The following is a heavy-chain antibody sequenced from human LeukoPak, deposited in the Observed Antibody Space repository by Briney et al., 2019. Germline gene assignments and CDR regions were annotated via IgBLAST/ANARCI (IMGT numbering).Heavy chain of an antibody. CDR1: GFTFSSYS. Sequence: GGSLRLSCAASGFTFSSYSMNWVRQAPGKGLEWVSSISSSSSYIYYADSVKGRFTISRDNAKNSLYLQMNSLRAKDTAVYYCARDGSAFGELLDWGQGTLVTLSS. CDR3: ARDGSAFGELLD. J-gene: IGHJ4*02. V-gene: IGHV3-21*01. CDR2: ISSSSSYI. D-gene: IGHD3-10*01.